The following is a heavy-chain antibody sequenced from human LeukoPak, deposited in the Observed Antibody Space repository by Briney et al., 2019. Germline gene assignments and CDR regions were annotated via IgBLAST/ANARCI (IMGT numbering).Heavy chain of an antibody. CDR2: IDYNGYN. V-gene: IGHV4-59*03. CDR3: VRLAKCDGDCYSFDF. J-gene: IGHJ4*02. Sequence: SETLSLTCTVSGVSISGYYWRWIRQPPGKGLDYIGIIDYNGYNNYNPSLESRVPISAVTSKNQVPLILNSVPSADGADYYCVRLAKCDGDCYSFDFWGQGILGAVSS. D-gene: IGHD2-21*02. CDR1: GVSISGYY.